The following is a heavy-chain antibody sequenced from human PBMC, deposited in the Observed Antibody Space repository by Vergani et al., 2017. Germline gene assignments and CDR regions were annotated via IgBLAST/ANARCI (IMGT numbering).Heavy chain of an antibody. Sequence: QVQLQESGPGLVKPSETLSLTCTVSGGSISSYYWSWIRQPPGKGLEWIGYIYYSGSTNYNPSLKSRVTISVDTSKNQFSLKLSSVTAADTAVYYCGRVADFYGLGSRLLDLWGQGILVIVSS. D-gene: IGHD3-10*01. V-gene: IGHV4-59*01. CDR1: GGSISSYY. CDR2: IYYSGST. J-gene: IGHJ5*02. CDR3: GRVADFYGLGSRLLDL.